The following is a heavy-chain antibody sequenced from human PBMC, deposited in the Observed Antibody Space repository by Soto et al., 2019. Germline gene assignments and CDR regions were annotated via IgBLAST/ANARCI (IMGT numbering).Heavy chain of an antibody. J-gene: IGHJ1*01. CDR3: PAEGSIRVSVPVMAFLLNRSTDLGIHAE. CDR2: IYYSGST. D-gene: IGHD3-3*01. Sequence: TGKGLEWIEYIYYSGSTNYNPSLKGRVTISVDTSKNPFSLKLSSVTAADTAVFFFPAEGSIRVSVPVMAFLLNRSTDLGIHAE. V-gene: IGHV4-59*01.